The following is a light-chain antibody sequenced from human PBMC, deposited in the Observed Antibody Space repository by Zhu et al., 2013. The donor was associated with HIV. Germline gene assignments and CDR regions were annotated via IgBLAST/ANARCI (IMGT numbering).Light chain of an antibody. CDR1: QSVSSSY. CDR2: GTS. V-gene: IGKV3-20*01. CDR3: QQYANSSWT. Sequence: PGERATLSCRASQSVSSSYLAWYQQKPGQAPRLLLYGTSTRTIGIPDRFSGSGSGTDFTLTISRLEPEDFAVYYCQQYANSSWTFGQGTKVEIK. J-gene: IGKJ1*01.